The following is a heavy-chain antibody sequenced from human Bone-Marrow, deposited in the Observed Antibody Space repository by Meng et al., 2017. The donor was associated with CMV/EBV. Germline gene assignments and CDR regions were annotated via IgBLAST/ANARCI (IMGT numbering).Heavy chain of an antibody. J-gene: IGHJ3*02. V-gene: IGHV1-8*02. CDR1: GYTFTDCY. CDR3: ARGRVPRELLRNAFDI. Sequence: ASVKVSCKATGYTFTDCYILWVRQAPGQGLEWMGWINPSSGGTGYAQKFQGRVTMTRNTSISTAYMELSSLRSEDTAVYYCARGRVPRELLRNAFDIWGQGPRVTVSS. D-gene: IGHD1-26*01. CDR2: INPSSGGT.